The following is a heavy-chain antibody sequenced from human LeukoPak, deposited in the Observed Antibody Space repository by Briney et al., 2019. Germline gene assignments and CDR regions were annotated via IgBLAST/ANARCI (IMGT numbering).Heavy chain of an antibody. J-gene: IGHJ4*02. CDR2: IKEDGSEK. Sequence: GGSLRLSCAASGFTFSSYWMSWVRQAPGKGLEWVANIKEDGSEKYYVDSVRGRFTISRDNSKNTLYLQMNSLRVEDTAVYYCARIPRSDHFDYWGQGTLVTVSS. D-gene: IGHD2-2*02. V-gene: IGHV3-7*03. CDR1: GFTFSSYW. CDR3: ARIPRSDHFDY.